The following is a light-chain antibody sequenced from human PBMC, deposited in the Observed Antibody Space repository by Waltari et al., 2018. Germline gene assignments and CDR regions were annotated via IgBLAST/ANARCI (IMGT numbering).Light chain of an antibody. CDR3: MQTLQTPFT. CDR2: LTS. CDR1: QSLLHNNGDNY. J-gene: IGKJ4*01. V-gene: IGKV2-28*01. Sequence: DIVMTQSPLSLPVTPGEPASISCRSTQSLLHNNGDNYLAWYVQRPGQSPQLLIYLTSKRASGVPDRLSGSGSGTDFTLKISRVEAEDVGVYYCMQTLQTPFTFGGGTKVEIK.